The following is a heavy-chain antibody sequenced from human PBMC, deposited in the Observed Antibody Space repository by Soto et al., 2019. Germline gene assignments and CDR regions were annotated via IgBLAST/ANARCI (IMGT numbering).Heavy chain of an antibody. CDR3: ATYYDYVWGSYGHPAYFDY. Sequence: QVQLVESGGGLVKPGGSLRLSCAASGFTFSDYYMSWIRQAPGKGLEWVSYISSSGSTIYYADSVKGRFTISRDNAKNXLXXQMNSLRAEDTAVYYCATYYDYVWGSYGHPAYFDYWGQGTLVTVSS. CDR1: GFTFSDYY. D-gene: IGHD3-16*01. CDR2: ISSSGSTI. J-gene: IGHJ4*02. V-gene: IGHV3-11*01.